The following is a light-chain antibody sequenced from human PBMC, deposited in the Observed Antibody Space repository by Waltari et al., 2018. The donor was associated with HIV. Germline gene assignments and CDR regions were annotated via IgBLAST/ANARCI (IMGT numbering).Light chain of an antibody. J-gene: IGLJ2*01. Sequence: QSVLTQPAAVSGSPGQSIAVSCTGTSSDVGGYDYVSWYQQHPDKAPKLLIYEVRSRPSGASDRFSGSKSGNTASLTISGLQPEDEADYYCSSFTDNRAVIFGGGTKLTVL. V-gene: IGLV2-14*03. CDR2: EVR. CDR3: SSFTDNRAVI. CDR1: SSDVGGYDY.